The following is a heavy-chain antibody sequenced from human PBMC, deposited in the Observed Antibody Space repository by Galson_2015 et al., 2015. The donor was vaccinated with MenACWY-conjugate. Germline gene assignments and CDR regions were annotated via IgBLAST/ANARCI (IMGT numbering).Heavy chain of an antibody. V-gene: IGHV3-23*01. CDR3: ARDRGGWNSLR. D-gene: IGHD1-7*01. Sequence: SLRLSCAASGFTFSSYAMSWVRQTPGKGLEWVSAVSGSGDNTYYAGSVKGRFTISRDNSKNTLDLQMNSLRVEDTAVYYCARDRGGWNSLRWGQGTTVTVSS. J-gene: IGHJ6*02. CDR2: VSGSGDNT. CDR1: GFTFSSYA.